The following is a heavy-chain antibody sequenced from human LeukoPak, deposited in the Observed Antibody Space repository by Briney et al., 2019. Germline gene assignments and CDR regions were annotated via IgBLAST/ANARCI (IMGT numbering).Heavy chain of an antibody. D-gene: IGHD3-22*01. CDR3: ATFPLYYYDSSGTEFDY. CDR2: ISSSSSTI. J-gene: IGHJ4*02. CDR1: GFAFSSYS. Sequence: PGGSLRLSCAASGFAFSSYSMNWVRQAPGKGLEWVSYISSSSSTIYYADSVKGRLTISRDNAKNSLYLQMNSLRAEDTAVYYCATFPLYYYDSSGTEFDYWGQGTLVTVSS. V-gene: IGHV3-48*01.